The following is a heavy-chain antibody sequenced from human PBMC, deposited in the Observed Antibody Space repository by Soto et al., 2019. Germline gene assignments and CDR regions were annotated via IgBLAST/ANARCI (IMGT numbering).Heavy chain of an antibody. CDR1: GFTFSSYA. CDR3: ARGGASCGGDCQTAFDY. D-gene: IGHD2-21*02. Sequence: EVQLVESGEGLVQPGGSLRLSCAASGFTFSSYAMHWVRQAPGKGLEYVSAISSNGGSTYYADSVKGRFTISRDNSKNTLYLQMGSLRAEDMAVYYCARGGASCGGDCQTAFDYWGQGTLVTVSS. CDR2: ISSNGGST. J-gene: IGHJ4*02. V-gene: IGHV3-64*02.